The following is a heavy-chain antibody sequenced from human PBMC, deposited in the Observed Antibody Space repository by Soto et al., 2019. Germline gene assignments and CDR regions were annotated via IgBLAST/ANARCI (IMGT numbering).Heavy chain of an antibody. V-gene: IGHV1-8*01. CDR3: ARGDYASGSYYGMDV. Sequence: ASVKVSCKASGYTFTSYDINWVRQATGQGLEWMGWMNPNSGNTGYAQKFQGRVTMTRNTSISTAYMELSSLRSEDTAVYYCARGDYASGSYYGMDVWRQGTKVSVAS. D-gene: IGHD3-10*01. CDR1: GYTFTSYD. J-gene: IGHJ6*02. CDR2: MNPNSGNT.